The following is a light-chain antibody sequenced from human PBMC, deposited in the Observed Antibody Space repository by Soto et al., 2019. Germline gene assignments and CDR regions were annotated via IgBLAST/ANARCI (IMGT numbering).Light chain of an antibody. CDR1: QSISNW. CDR3: QHYNTYPWT. J-gene: IGKJ1*01. Sequence: DIQMTQSPSTLSASVGDRVTITCRASQSISNWLVWYQQKPGKAPKFLIYDASSLESGVPSRFSGSGSGTIFTLTISSLQPDDFATYYCQHYNTYPWTFGQGTKVEIK. CDR2: DAS. V-gene: IGKV1-5*01.